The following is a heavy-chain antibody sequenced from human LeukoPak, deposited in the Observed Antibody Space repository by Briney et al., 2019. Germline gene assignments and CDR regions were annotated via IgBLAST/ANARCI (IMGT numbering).Heavy chain of an antibody. CDR3: ARASGPFDI. J-gene: IGHJ3*02. D-gene: IGHD3-10*01. Sequence: GGSLRLSRAASGFIFSTYGMHWVRQAPGKGLEWVAVIWYDGSNKYYADSVKGRFTISRDNSKNTLYLQMNSLRGEDTAVYYCARASGPFDIWGQGTMVTVSS. V-gene: IGHV3-33*01. CDR2: IWYDGSNK. CDR1: GFIFSTYG.